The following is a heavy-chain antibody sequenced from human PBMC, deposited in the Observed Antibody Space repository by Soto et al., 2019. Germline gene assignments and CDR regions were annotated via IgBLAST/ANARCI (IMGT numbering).Heavy chain of an antibody. Sequence: GGSLRLSCAASGFTFSSYAMSWVRQAPGKGLEWVSAISGSGGSTYYADSVKGRFTISRDNSKNTLYLQMNSLRAEDTAVYYCAKQNEGYSGYDQYYFDYWGQGTLVTVSS. CDR3: AKQNEGYSGYDQYYFDY. J-gene: IGHJ4*02. D-gene: IGHD5-12*01. CDR1: GFTFSSYA. CDR2: ISGSGGST. V-gene: IGHV3-23*01.